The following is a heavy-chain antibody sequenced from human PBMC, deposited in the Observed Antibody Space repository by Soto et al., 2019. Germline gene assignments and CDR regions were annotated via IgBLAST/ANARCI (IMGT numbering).Heavy chain of an antibody. V-gene: IGHV4-4*07. CDR2: IYTSGST. J-gene: IGHJ4*02. D-gene: IGHD3-22*01. CDR1: GGSISSYY. CDR3: ARAGEYYDSSGYFDY. Sequence: QVQLQESGPGLVKPSETLSLTCTVSGGSISSYYWSWIRQPAGKGLAWIGRIYTSGSTNYNPSLKSRVTMSVDTSKNQFSLKLSSVTAADTAVYYCARAGEYYDSSGYFDYWGQGTLVTVSS.